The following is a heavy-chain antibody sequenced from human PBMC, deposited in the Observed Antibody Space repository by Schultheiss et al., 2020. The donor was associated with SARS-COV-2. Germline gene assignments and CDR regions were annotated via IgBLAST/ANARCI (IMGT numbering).Heavy chain of an antibody. Sequence: ASVKVSCKASGYTFTKYFTQWVRQGPGQGLEWMGIINPSGGGTRYAQKFQGRVTMTRDTSTSTVYMELSSLRSEDTAVYLCARTSAYYFASPQYYFDYWGQGTLVTVSS. D-gene: IGHD3-22*01. V-gene: IGHV1-46*01. CDR3: ARTSAYYFASPQYYFDY. CDR1: GYTFTKYF. CDR2: INPSGGGT. J-gene: IGHJ4*02.